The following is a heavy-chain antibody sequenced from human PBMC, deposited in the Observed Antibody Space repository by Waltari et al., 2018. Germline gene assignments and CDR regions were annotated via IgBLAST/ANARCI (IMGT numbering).Heavy chain of an antibody. V-gene: IGHV1-46*01. D-gene: IGHD3-3*01. CDR1: GYTFTSYY. J-gene: IGHJ4*02. CDR2: INPSGGST. CDR3: AISRDFWSGYSPFDY. Sequence: QVQLVQSGAEVKKPGASVKVSCKASGYTFTSYYMHWVRQAPGQGLEWMGIINPSGGSTSYAQKFQGRVTMTRDTSTSTVYMELSSLRSEDTAVYYGAISRDFWSGYSPFDYWGQGTLVTVSS.